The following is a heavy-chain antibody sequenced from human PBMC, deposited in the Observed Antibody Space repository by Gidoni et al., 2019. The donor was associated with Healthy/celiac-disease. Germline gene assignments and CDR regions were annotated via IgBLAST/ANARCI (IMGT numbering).Heavy chain of an antibody. D-gene: IGHD3-10*01. Sequence: QVQLVESGGGWVQPGRSLRLPCAASGFTFRSYAMHWVRQAPGKGLEWVAVISYDGSNKYYADSVKGRFTISRDNSKNTLYLQMNSLRAEDTAVYYCARDGGFGELMYYFDYWGQGTLVTVSS. V-gene: IGHV3-30-3*01. CDR1: GFTFRSYA. CDR2: ISYDGSNK. CDR3: ARDGGFGELMYYFDY. J-gene: IGHJ4*02.